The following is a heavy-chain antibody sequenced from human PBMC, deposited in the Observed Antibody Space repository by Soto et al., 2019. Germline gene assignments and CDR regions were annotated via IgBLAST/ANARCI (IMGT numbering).Heavy chain of an antibody. Sequence: PGGAMKLSCAASGVSFSIYAMHWVRQAPGKRLEWVAVISYDGSNKYYADSVKGRFTISRDNSKNTLYLQMNSLRAEDTAVYYCARDGVSLLAAAGPILDYWGQGTLVTVST. V-gene: IGHV3-30-3*01. J-gene: IGHJ4*02. D-gene: IGHD6-25*01. CDR2: ISYDGSNK. CDR3: ARDGVSLLAAAGPILDY. CDR1: GVSFSIYA.